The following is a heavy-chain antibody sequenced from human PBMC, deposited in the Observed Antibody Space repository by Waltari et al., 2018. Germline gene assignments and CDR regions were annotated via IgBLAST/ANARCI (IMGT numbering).Heavy chain of an antibody. D-gene: IGHD5-12*01. CDR2: IDPNDSSN. CDR1: GYSFTDYW. CDR3: ARRDYSGYDETFDH. Sequence: ESLTISCKGSGYSFTDYWIIWVRHKPGKGLEWMGRIDPNDSSNNYSPSFQGYVTMSTDKSTKTAYLQWSSLQASDTAIYYCARRDYSGYDETFDHWGQGTQVTVSS. V-gene: IGHV5-10-1*01. J-gene: IGHJ4*02.